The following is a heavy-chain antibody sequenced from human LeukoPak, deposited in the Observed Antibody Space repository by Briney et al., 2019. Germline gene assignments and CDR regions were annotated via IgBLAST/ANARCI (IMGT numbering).Heavy chain of an antibody. D-gene: IGHD2-2*01. CDR3: ATCSSTSCYANNYYYYMDV. J-gene: IGHJ6*03. V-gene: IGHV4-59*01. CDR1: GGSISSYY. CDR2: IYYSGST. Sequence: SETLSLTCSVSGGSISSYYWSWIRQPPGKGLEWIGYIYYSGSTNYNPSLKSRVTISVDTSKNQFSLKLSFVTAADTAVYYCATCSSTSCYANNYYYYMDVWGKGTTVTVSS.